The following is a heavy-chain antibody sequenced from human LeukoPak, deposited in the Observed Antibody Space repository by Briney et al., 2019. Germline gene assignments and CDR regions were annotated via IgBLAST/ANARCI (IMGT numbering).Heavy chain of an antibody. V-gene: IGHV1-2*02. D-gene: IGHD3-10*01. CDR1: GYTFTGYY. CDR3: ARGRPGNIYGSGSYYLAPKNWFDP. J-gene: IGHJ5*02. CDR2: INPNSGGT. Sequence: ASVKVSCKASGYTFTGYYMHWVRQAPGQGLEWMGWINPNSGGTKYAQKFQGRVTMTRDTSISTAYMELSRLRSDDTAVYYCARGRPGNIYGSGSYYLAPKNWFDPWGQGTLVTVSS.